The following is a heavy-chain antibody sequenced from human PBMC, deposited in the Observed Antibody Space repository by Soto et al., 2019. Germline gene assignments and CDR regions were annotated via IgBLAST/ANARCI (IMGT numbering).Heavy chain of an antibody. Sequence: GGSLRLSCAASGFTFSTYWMHWVRQAPGEGLVWVSRINSDGSSTNYADSVKGRFTVSRDNAKNTLYLQMNSLRAEDTAVYYCTTVSHRDYDYWGQGTLVTVS. J-gene: IGHJ4*02. CDR1: GFTFSTYW. CDR2: INSDGSST. D-gene: IGHD1-26*01. V-gene: IGHV3-74*01. CDR3: TTVSHRDYDY.